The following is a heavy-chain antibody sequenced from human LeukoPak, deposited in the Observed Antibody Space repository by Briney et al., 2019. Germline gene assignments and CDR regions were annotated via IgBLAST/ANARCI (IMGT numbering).Heavy chain of an antibody. Sequence: SETLSLTCTVSGGSISSYYWSWIRQPPGKGLEWIGYIYYSGSTNYNPSLKSRVTISVDTSKNQFSLKLSSMTAADTAVYYCARGDSAYDYFDYWGQGTLVTVSS. D-gene: IGHD5-12*01. J-gene: IGHJ4*02. CDR2: IYYSGST. CDR3: ARGDSAYDYFDY. V-gene: IGHV4-59*01. CDR1: GGSISSYY.